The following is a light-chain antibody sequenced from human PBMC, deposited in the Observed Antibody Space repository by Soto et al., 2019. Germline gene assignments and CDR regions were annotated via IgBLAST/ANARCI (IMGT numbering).Light chain of an antibody. CDR1: QDISNY. Sequence: DIQMTQSPSSLSASVGDRVTITCQARQDISNYLNWYQQKPGKAPKLLIYDASNLETGVPSRFSGSGSGTDFTFTISSLQTEDIATDDCQQYDNLPLTFGGGTKVEIK. J-gene: IGKJ4*01. V-gene: IGKV1-33*01. CDR3: QQYDNLPLT. CDR2: DAS.